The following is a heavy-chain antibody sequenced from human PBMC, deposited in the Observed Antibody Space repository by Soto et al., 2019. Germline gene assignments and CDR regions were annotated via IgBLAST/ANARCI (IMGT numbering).Heavy chain of an antibody. Sequence: SATLSLTCTVSGGSISSYYWSWIRQPPGKGLEWIGYIYYSGSTNYNPSLKSRVTISVDTSKNQFSLKLSSVTAADTAVYYCATANGDYPYYFDYWGQGTLVTVS. V-gene: IGHV4-59*01. J-gene: IGHJ4*02. CDR3: ATANGDYPYYFDY. CDR2: IYYSGST. D-gene: IGHD4-17*01. CDR1: GGSISSYY.